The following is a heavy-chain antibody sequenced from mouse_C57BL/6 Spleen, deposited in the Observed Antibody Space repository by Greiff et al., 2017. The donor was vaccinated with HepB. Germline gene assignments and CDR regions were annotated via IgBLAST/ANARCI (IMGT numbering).Heavy chain of an antibody. CDR1: GYTFTSYW. CDR3: ARGYTVAYFDY. D-gene: IGHD1-1*01. Sequence: QVQLQQPGAELVKPGASVKLSCKASGYTFTSYWMQWVKQRPGQGLEWIGEIDPSDSYTNYNQKFKGKATLTVDTSSSTAYMQLSSLTSEDSAVYYCARGYTVAYFDYWGQGTTLTVSS. CDR2: IDPSDSYT. J-gene: IGHJ2*01. V-gene: IGHV1-50*01.